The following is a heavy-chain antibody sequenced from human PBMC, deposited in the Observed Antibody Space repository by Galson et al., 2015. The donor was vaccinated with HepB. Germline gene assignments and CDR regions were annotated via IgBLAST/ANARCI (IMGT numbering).Heavy chain of an antibody. CDR2: IWKDGSTK. D-gene: IGHD1/OR15-1a*01. CDR1: GFDFGNYG. Sequence: SLRLSCAASGFDFGNYGMHWVRQAPGKGLEWMALIWKDGSTKHYADSLKCRFGISRDNAKNKLFLEADSVRAEDTAVYYWAREVATRTVASLEYWGPGVLVTVSS. J-gene: IGHJ4*02. CDR3: AREVATRTVASLEY. V-gene: IGHV3-33*01.